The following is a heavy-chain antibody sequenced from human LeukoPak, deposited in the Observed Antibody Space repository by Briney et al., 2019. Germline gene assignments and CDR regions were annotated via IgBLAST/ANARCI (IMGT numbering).Heavy chain of an antibody. J-gene: IGHJ3*02. CDR2: IYHSGST. V-gene: IGHV4-38-2*02. CDR3: ARISLAYCSSTSCYGFDI. D-gene: IGHD2-2*01. Sequence: SETLSLTCTVSGYSISSGYYWGWIGQPPGKGLEWIGSIYHSGSTYYNPSLKSRVSISVDTSKNQFSLKLSSVTAADTAVYYCARISLAYCSSTSCYGFDIWGRGTMVTVSS. CDR1: GYSISSGYY.